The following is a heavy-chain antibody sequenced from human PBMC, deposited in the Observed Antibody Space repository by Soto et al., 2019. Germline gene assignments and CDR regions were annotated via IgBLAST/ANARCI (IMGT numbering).Heavy chain of an antibody. V-gene: IGHV1-18*01. J-gene: IGHJ4*02. CDR1: GYTFTSYD. CDR3: ARVLAPIVVVPPDY. D-gene: IGHD2-2*01. CDR2: ISPYNGNT. Sequence: ASVKVSCKASGYTFTSYDISWVRQATGQGLEWMGWISPYNGNTDYAQKLQGRVTMTTDTSTSTAYMELRSLRSDDTAVYYCARVLAPIVVVPPDYWGQGTLVTVSS.